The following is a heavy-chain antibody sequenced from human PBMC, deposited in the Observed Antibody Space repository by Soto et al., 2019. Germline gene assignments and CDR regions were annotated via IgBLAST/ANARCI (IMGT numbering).Heavy chain of an antibody. J-gene: IGHJ4*02. D-gene: IGHD3-10*01. CDR2: MYYSGRT. CDR1: GASITSTTSY. V-gene: IGHV4-39*01. CDR3: ARHTGRGALDS. Sequence: SETLSLTCSVSGASITSTTSYWGWIRQSPGKGLEYIGSMYYSGRTFHNPSLKSRDTISVDTSKNQFPLKLGSVTAADTAVYYCARHTGRGALDSWGQGTLVT.